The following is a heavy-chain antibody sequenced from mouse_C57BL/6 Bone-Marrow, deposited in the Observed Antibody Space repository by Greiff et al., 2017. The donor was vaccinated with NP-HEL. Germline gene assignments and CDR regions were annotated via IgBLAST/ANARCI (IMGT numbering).Heavy chain of an antibody. V-gene: IGHV1-26*01. CDR2: INPNNGGT. CDR3: ARGGYGNYGAY. Sequence: VQLQQSGPELVKPGASVKISCKASGYTFTDYYMNWVKQSHGKSLEWIGDINPNNGGTSYNQKFKGKATLTVDKSSSTAYMELRSLTSEGSAVYYCARGGYGNYGAYWGQGTLVTVSA. CDR1: GYTFTDYY. D-gene: IGHD2-10*02. J-gene: IGHJ3*01.